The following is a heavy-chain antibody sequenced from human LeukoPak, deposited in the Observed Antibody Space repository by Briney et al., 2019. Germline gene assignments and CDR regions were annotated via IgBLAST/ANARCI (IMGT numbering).Heavy chain of an antibody. CDR1: GFSFSNYA. CDR2: IIASSGAT. CDR3: AKGGYVFFEMGFFDY. D-gene: IGHD3-16*01. V-gene: IGHV3-23*01. J-gene: IGHJ4*02. Sequence: GGSLRLSCAASGFSFSNYAMSWVRQAPGKGLEWVSLIIASSGATFYADSVKGRFTISRDNSKNTLYMQMNSLRAEDTALYYCAKGGYVFFEMGFFDYWGQGTLVTVSS.